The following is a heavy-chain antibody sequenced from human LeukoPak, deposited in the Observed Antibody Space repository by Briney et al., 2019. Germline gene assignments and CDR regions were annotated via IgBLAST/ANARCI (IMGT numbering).Heavy chain of an antibody. CDR1: GFTFRSYW. D-gene: IGHD3-22*01. Sequence: GGSLRLSCAASGFTFRSYWMHWVRQAPGKGLVWVSRINGDGSSTSYADSVKGRFTISRDNAKKTLYLQMNSLRAEDTAVYYCASPVYSSGYFWGQGTLVTVSS. J-gene: IGHJ4*02. CDR3: ASPVYSSGYF. V-gene: IGHV3-74*01. CDR2: INGDGSST.